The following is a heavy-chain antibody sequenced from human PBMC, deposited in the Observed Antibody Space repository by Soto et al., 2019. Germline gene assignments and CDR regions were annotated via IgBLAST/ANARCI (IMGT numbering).Heavy chain of an antibody. D-gene: IGHD3-9*01. CDR1: GFTFSSYA. CDR3: AKAVLYYDILTGYYTGYFDY. CDR2: ISGSGGST. Sequence: GGSLRLSCAASGFTFSSYAMSWVRQAPGKGLEWVSAISGSGGSTYYADSVKGRFTISRDNSKNTLYLQMNSLRAEDTAVYYCAKAVLYYDILTGYYTGYFDYWGQGTLVTVSS. V-gene: IGHV3-23*01. J-gene: IGHJ4*02.